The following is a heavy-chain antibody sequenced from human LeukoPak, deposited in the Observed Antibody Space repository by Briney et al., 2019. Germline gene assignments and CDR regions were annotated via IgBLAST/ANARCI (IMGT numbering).Heavy chain of an antibody. D-gene: IGHD3-16*02. J-gene: IGHJ4*02. CDR3: AVDTPVIDAQIDY. V-gene: IGHV3-15*01. CDR1: GFIFSHAW. Sequence: GGSLRLSCTASGFIFSHAWMNWVRQAPGKGLQWRGRIRSGGAREYAAPAQGRFTISRDDSRNTVYLEMNNLDTDDTAVYFCAVDTPVIDAQIDYWGQGTLVTVSS. CDR2: IRSGGAR.